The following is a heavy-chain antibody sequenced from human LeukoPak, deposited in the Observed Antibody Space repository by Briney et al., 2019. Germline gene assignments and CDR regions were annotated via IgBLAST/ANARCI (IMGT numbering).Heavy chain of an antibody. D-gene: IGHD6-19*01. V-gene: IGHV3-7*01. CDR1: GFTFSSYW. J-gene: IGHJ1*01. CDR3: ARDQVEQWLVPEYFQR. Sequence: PGGSLRLSCAASGFTFSSYWMSWVRQAPGKGLEWVANIKQDGSEKYYVDSVKGRFTISRDNAKNSLYLQMNSLRAEDTAVYYCARDQVEQWLVPEYFQRWGQGTLVTVSS. CDR2: IKQDGSEK.